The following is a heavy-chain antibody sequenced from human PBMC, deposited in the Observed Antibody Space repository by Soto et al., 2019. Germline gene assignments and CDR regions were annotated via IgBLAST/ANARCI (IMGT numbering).Heavy chain of an antibody. J-gene: IGHJ4*02. D-gene: IGHD2-2*01. CDR1: GFTFSSYG. CDR3: ASRSPALDY. V-gene: IGHV3-33*01. Sequence: PGGSLRLSCAASGFTFSSYGMHWVRQAPGKGLEWVAVIWYDGSNKYYADSVKGRFTISRDNSKNMLYLQMNSLRAEDTAIYYCASRSPALDYWGQGTLVTVSS. CDR2: IWYDGSNK.